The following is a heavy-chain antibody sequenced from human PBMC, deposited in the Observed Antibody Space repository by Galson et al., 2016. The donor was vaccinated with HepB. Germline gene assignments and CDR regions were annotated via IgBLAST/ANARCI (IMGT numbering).Heavy chain of an antibody. CDR3: AGGYGDHYYFYYGLDV. Sequence: CAISGDSVSSDSAAWHWIRQSPSRGLEWLGRTYYRSKWYNEYAVSVKSRMTIDSDTPKNQSSLHLNSVTPEDTAVYYCAGGYGDHYYFYYGLDVWGQGTTVIVSS. J-gene: IGHJ6*02. D-gene: IGHD4-17*01. CDR2: TYYRSKWYN. CDR1: GDSVSSDSAA. V-gene: IGHV6-1*01.